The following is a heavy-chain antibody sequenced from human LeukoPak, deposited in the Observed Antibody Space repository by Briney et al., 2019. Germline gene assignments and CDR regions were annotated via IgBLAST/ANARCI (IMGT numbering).Heavy chain of an antibody. CDR3: ARGEPITIFGSYYYYYMDV. CDR1: GGSISSYY. Sequence: SSKTLSLTCTVSGGSISSYYWSWIRQPAGKGLEWIGRIYTSGSTNYNPSLKSRVTMSVDTSKSQFSLKLSSVTAADTAVYYCARGEPITIFGSYYYYYMDVWGKGTTVTVSS. V-gene: IGHV4-4*07. D-gene: IGHD3-3*01. J-gene: IGHJ6*03. CDR2: IYTSGST.